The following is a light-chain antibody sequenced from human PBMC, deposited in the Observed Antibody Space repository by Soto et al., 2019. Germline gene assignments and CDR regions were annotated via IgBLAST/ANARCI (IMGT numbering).Light chain of an antibody. CDR1: QSISSW. CDR3: QQYNSYST. J-gene: IGKJ3*01. V-gene: IGKV1-5*01. Sequence: DIQMTQSPSTLSASVGDRVTITCRASQSISSWLAWYQQKPGKAPKLLIYDASSLESGVPSRFSGSGSGTEFTLTISSLQPDDFATYYCQQYNSYSTFGLGTKVDIK. CDR2: DAS.